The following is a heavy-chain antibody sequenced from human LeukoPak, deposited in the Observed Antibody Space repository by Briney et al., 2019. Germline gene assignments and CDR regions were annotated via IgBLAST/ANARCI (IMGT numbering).Heavy chain of an antibody. CDR3: AREKAYDFWSGYEFDY. CDR2: IYTIGRA. CDR1: GDSISGHY. V-gene: IGHV4-4*07. J-gene: IGHJ4*02. D-gene: IGHD3-3*01. Sequence: SETLSLTCTVSGDSISGHYLSWIRQPAGKGLEWLGRIYTIGRAIPKPSLKSRVTMSVDTSKNQFSLKLSSVTAADTAVYYCAREKAYDFWSGYEFDYWGQGTLVTVSS.